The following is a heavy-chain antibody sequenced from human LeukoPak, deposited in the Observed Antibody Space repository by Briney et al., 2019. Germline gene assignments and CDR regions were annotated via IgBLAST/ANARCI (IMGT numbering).Heavy chain of an antibody. CDR3: ATSMIVVVITHDAFGI. Sequence: SETLSLTCTVSGGSISSSSYYWGWIRQPPGKGREWIGSIYYSGSTYYNPSLKSRVTISVDTSKNQFSLKLSSVTAADTAVYYCATSMIVVVITHDAFGIWGQGTMVTVSS. V-gene: IGHV4-39*01. D-gene: IGHD3-22*01. J-gene: IGHJ3*02. CDR1: GGSISSSSYY. CDR2: IYYSGST.